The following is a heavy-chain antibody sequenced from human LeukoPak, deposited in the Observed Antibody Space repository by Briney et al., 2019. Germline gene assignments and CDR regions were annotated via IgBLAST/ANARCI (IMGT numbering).Heavy chain of an antibody. D-gene: IGHD5-12*01. CDR1: GYTFTGFY. CDR2: INPSGGTT. V-gene: IGHV1-46*01. J-gene: IGHJ4*02. CDR3: ARTRGYSDYELDY. Sequence: ASVKVSCKASGYTFTGFYMHWVRQAPGQGLEWMGIINPSGGTTRHAQRFQGRVTMTRDTFTSTVYMELSSLRSEDTAVYYCARTRGYSDYELDYWGQGTLVTVSS.